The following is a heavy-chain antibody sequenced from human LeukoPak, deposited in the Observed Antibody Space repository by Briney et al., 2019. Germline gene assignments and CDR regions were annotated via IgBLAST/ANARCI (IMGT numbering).Heavy chain of an antibody. CDR3: ARDYGDYRFDY. J-gene: IGHJ4*02. Sequence: GGSLRLSCAASGFTFSSYHMNWVRQAPGKGLEWVSSISSSSSYIYYADSVKGRFTISRDNAKSSLYLQMNSLRAEDTAVYYCARDYGDYRFDYWGQGTLVTVSS. CDR2: ISSSSSYI. CDR1: GFTFSSYH. V-gene: IGHV3-21*01. D-gene: IGHD4-17*01.